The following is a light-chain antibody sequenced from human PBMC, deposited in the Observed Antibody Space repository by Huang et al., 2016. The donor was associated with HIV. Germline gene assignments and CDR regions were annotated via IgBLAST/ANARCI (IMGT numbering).Light chain of an antibody. CDR2: KSS. CDR3: QQYNTFWT. CDR1: QSVSSW. J-gene: IGKJ1*01. Sequence: DIQMTQSPSILSASVGDRVTITCRASQSVSSWLAWYQQKTGKPPKRLIYKSSTLESGVPSRFSGSGSGTEFTLTSSSLQPDDFATYYCQQYNTFWTFGQGTKV. V-gene: IGKV1-5*03.